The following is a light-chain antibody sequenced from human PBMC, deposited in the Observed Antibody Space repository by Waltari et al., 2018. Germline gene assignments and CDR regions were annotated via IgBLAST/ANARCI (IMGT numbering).Light chain of an antibody. Sequence: SYVVTQSPSVSVAPGATARITCGGDNTGGKSVHWFQQRPGQAPVMVISYDSDRPSGIPGRFSGSNSGNTATLTISWVEAEDEADYYCLVWHSTIDHQGVFGGGTKLTVL. J-gene: IGLJ2*01. CDR1: NTGGKS. V-gene: IGLV3-21*04. CDR2: YDS. CDR3: LVWHSTIDHQGV.